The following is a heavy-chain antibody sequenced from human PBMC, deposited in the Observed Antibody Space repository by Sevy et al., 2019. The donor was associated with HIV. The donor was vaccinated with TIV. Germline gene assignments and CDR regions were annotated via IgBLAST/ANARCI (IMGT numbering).Heavy chain of an antibody. CDR1: GFTFSSYA. CDR3: ARDPIGYCTNGVCRHFDY. Sequence: GGSLRLSCAASGFTFSSYAMHWVRQAPGKGLEWVAVISYDGSNKYYPDSVKGRFTISRDNSKNTLYLQMNSLRAEDTAVYYCARDPIGYCTNGVCRHFDYWGQGTLVTVSS. CDR2: ISYDGSNK. V-gene: IGHV3-30-3*01. J-gene: IGHJ4*02. D-gene: IGHD2-8*01.